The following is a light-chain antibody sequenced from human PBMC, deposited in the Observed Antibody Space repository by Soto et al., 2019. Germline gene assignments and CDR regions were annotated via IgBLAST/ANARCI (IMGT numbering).Light chain of an antibody. J-gene: IGLJ1*01. CDR1: KLGDKY. CDR2: QDS. CDR3: QAWDSSTYV. V-gene: IGLV3-1*01. Sequence: SDELTQPPSVSVSPGQTASITCSGDKLGDKYACWYQQKPGQSPVLVIYQDSKRPSGIPERFSGSNSGNTATLTISWTQAMDEADYYCQAWDSSTYVFGTGTKVTVL.